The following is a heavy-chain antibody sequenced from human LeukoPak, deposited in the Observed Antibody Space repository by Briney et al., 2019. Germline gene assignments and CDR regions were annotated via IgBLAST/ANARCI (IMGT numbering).Heavy chain of an antibody. CDR2: ISASGDVT. Sequence: GGSLRLSCAASEFTFSKFPMGWVRRAPGRGLEWVSAISASGDVTFHADSVRGRFTISRDNSKSTLFLQMNDLRVEDTAKFYCAKSLFTSATGTGRAFHIWGQGTMVSVSS. CDR3: AKSLFTSATGTGRAFHI. J-gene: IGHJ3*02. CDR1: EFTFSKFP. V-gene: IGHV3-23*01. D-gene: IGHD1-1*01.